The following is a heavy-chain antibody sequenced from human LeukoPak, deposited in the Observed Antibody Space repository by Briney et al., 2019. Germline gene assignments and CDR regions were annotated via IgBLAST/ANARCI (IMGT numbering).Heavy chain of an antibody. J-gene: IGHJ4*02. V-gene: IGHV6-1*01. CDR1: GDSVSRNSVA. CDR2: TYYRSKWSS. Sequence: SQTLSLTCAICGDSVSRNSVAWNWLRQSPSRGLEWLGRTYYRSKWSSDYAVSMESRVIINSDTSKNQFSLQLKSVTPEDTAVYYCARGRSWPLDYWGQGTLVTVSS. CDR3: ARGRSWPLDY. D-gene: IGHD6-13*01.